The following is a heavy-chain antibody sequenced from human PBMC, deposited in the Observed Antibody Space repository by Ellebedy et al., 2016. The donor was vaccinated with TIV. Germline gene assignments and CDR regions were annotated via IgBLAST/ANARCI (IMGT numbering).Heavy chain of an antibody. Sequence: ASVKVSCKASGYTFTSFGISWLRQAPGQGLEWMGWISAYNGNTNYAQNFQDRVTMTTDTSTNTGYMELRSLRSDDTAVYYCARVIGLRGCDGATCSPPPPLDYWGQGTLVTVSS. D-gene: IGHD2-21*01. J-gene: IGHJ4*02. CDR1: GYTFTSFG. V-gene: IGHV1-18*04. CDR2: ISAYNGNT. CDR3: ARVIGLRGCDGATCSPPPPLDY.